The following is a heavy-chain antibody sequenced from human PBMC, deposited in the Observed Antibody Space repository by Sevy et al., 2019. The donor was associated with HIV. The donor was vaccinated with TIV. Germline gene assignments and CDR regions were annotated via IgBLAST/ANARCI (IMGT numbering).Heavy chain of an antibody. Sequence: GGSLRLSCAASGFSFSDNYMTWIRQAPGKGLEWVSYISTYGSTIYYADSVKGRFTISRDNARNSLYLQMNSLRAEETAVYYCARVGLRFLEWLPHYGMDVWGQGTTVTVSS. CDR1: GFSFSDNY. V-gene: IGHV3-11*01. CDR2: ISTYGSTI. CDR3: ARVGLRFLEWLPHYGMDV. J-gene: IGHJ6*02. D-gene: IGHD3-3*01.